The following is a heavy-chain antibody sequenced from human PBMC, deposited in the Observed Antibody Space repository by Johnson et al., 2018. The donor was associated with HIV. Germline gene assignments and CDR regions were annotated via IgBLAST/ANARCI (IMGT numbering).Heavy chain of an antibody. Sequence: VQLVESGGGGVQPGRSLRLSCAASGFTFDDYAMHWVRQAPGKGLEWVTGISWNSGSMGYADSVKGRFTISRDNAKNSLYLQMNSLRAEDTAVYYCAKDMRFRDDAFDIWGQGTMVTVSS. V-gene: IGHV3-9*01. CDR1: GFTFDDYA. D-gene: IGHD3-16*01. CDR3: AKDMRFRDDAFDI. J-gene: IGHJ3*02. CDR2: ISWNSGSM.